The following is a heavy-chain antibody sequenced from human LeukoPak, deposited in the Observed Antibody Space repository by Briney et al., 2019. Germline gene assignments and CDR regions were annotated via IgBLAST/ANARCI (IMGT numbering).Heavy chain of an antibody. D-gene: IGHD1-26*01. CDR1: GFTFDDYA. Sequence: PGGSLRLSCAASGFTFDDYAMHWVRQAPGKGLEWVSGISWNSGSIGYADSVKGRFTISRDNAKNSLYLQMNSLRAEDTALYYCAKARGLLRGPFDYWGQGTLVTVSS. V-gene: IGHV3-9*01. CDR3: AKARGLLRGPFDY. J-gene: IGHJ4*02. CDR2: ISWNSGSI.